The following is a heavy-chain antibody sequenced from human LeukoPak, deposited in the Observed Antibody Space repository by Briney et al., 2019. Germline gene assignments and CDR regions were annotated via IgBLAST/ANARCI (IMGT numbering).Heavy chain of an antibody. CDR3: ARGDYDILTGYPIPLDY. J-gene: IGHJ4*02. V-gene: IGHV3-30*19. Sequence: GGSLRLSCAASGFTFSSYGMHWVRQAPGKGLEWVAVIWYDGSNKYYADSVKGRFTISRDNSKNTLYLQMNSLRAEDTAVYYCARGDYDILTGYPIPLDYWGQGTLVTVSS. CDR2: IWYDGSNK. D-gene: IGHD3-9*01. CDR1: GFTFSSYG.